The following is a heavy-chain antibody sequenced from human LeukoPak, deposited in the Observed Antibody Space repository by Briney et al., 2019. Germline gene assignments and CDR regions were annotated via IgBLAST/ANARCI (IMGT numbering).Heavy chain of an antibody. Sequence: GDPVNVSFKASGYAFTSYGIRWVRQAPGQGLEWMGWISAYNGSTNYAQKLQGRVTMTTDTSTSTAYMELRRLRSDDTAVYYCARSLAGVLGSGWYLVDYWGQGTLVTVSS. J-gene: IGHJ4*02. CDR3: ARSLAGVLGSGWYLVDY. D-gene: IGHD6-19*01. CDR2: ISAYNGST. V-gene: IGHV1-18*01. CDR1: GYAFTSYG.